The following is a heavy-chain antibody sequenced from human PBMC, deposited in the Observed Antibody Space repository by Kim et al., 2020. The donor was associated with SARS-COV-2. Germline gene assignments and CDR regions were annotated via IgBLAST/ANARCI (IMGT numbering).Heavy chain of an antibody. V-gene: IGHV5-10-1*01. D-gene: IGHD2-15*01. Sequence: NDSPSFQGHVTISTDTSISTAYLQWSSLKASDTAIYFCARGGGGGFSTDYWGQGTLVTVSS. J-gene: IGHJ4*02. CDR3: ARGGGGGFSTDY.